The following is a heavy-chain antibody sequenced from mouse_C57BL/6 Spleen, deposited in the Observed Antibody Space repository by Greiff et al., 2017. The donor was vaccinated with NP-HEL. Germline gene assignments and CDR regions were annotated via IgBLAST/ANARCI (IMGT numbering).Heavy chain of an antibody. Sequence: QVQLQQPGAELVKPGASVKLSCKASGYTFTSYWMHWVKQRPGQGLEWIGMIHPNSGSTNYNEKFKSKATLTVDKSSSTAYMQLSSLTSEDSAVYYCARVGIYYGNYAGYFDYWGQGTTLTVSS. CDR3: ARVGIYYGNYAGYFDY. V-gene: IGHV1-64*01. CDR2: IHPNSGST. J-gene: IGHJ2*01. CDR1: GYTFTSYW. D-gene: IGHD2-1*01.